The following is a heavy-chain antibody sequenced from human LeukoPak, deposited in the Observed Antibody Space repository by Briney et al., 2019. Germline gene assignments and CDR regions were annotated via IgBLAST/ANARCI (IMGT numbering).Heavy chain of an antibody. D-gene: IGHD1-20*01. CDR2: IIPIFGTA. V-gene: IGHV1-69*05. CDR3: ARGVTGDSYYYYYYYMDV. Sequence: GASVKVSCKASGGTFSSYAISWVRQAPGQGLEWMGGIIPIFGTANYAQKFQGRVTITTDESTSTAYMELSSLRSEDTAVYYCARGVTGDSYYYYYYYMDVWGKGTTATVSS. CDR1: GGTFSSYA. J-gene: IGHJ6*03.